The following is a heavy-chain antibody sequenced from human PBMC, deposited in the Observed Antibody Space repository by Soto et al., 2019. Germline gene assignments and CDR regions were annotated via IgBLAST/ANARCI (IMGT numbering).Heavy chain of an antibody. V-gene: IGHV3-7*01. CDR1: GFSFSNYW. CDR2: INPDGSGT. D-gene: IGHD2-8*01. J-gene: IGHJ5*02. CDR3: APPNWPDP. Sequence: GGSLRLSCAASGFSFSNYWMNWVRQSPEKGLEWVANINPDGSGTYYVDSLKGRFTISRDNAKNSLYLQVNSLRVEDTAVYYCAPPNWPDPWGQGPRVTVSS.